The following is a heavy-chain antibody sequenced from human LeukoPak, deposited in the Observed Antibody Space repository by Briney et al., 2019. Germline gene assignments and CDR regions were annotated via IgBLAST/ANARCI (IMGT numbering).Heavy chain of an antibody. Sequence: PGGSLRLSCAASGFIGSDSYMSWVRQAPGKGLEWASLINTGGDPYYGASVKDRFPISRDSSKNTLDLQMSSLGAADTAVYFCVGGPRWPGLDYWGQGTLVTVSS. CDR2: INTGGDP. J-gene: IGHJ4*02. V-gene: IGHV3-66*01. CDR3: VGGPRWPGLDY. CDR1: GFIGSDSY.